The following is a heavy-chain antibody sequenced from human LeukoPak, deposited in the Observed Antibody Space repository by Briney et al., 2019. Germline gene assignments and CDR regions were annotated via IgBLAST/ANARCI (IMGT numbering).Heavy chain of an antibody. CDR1: GGSISGNY. CDR3: TKPQGPTSGSYDYFDP. D-gene: IGHD1-26*01. CDR2: IHSSGYT. V-gene: IGHV4-4*09. J-gene: IGHJ5*02. Sequence: SETLSLTCTVSGGSISGNYWSWIRQPPGQGLEWIAYIHSSGYTNYNPSLKSRVTISVDTSNNQFSLKVTSVTAADTARYYCTKPQGPTSGSYDYFDPWGQGALVTVSS.